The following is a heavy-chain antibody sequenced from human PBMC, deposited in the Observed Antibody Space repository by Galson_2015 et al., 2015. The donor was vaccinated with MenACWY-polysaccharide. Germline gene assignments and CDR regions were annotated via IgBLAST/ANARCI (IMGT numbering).Heavy chain of an antibody. CDR1: GFTFNSYW. Sequence: SLRLSCAASGFTFNSYWMHWVRQAPGKGLVWVSHINNDGSSTNYADSVKGRFTISRDNAKNTLYLQMKSLGAEDTAVYYCASDHGGIDYWGQGTLVTVSS. V-gene: IGHV3-74*01. CDR2: INNDGSST. CDR3: ASDHGGIDY. J-gene: IGHJ4*02.